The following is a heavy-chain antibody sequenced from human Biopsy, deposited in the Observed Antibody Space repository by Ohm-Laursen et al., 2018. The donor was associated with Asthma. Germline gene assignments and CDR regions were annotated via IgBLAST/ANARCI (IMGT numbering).Heavy chain of an antibody. V-gene: IGHV1-3*04. CDR1: GYNFISFA. D-gene: IGHD3-9*01. CDR2: VNTGNGDT. CDR3: ARTYYDFLTGQVKDVFGV. Sequence: ESSVKVSCKASGYNFISFAIHWVRQAPGQRLEWMGWVNTGNGDTKYSQKFKGRVTITRDTSASTAYMELRSLRSEGTATYYCARTYYDFLTGQVKDVFGVWGQGTMVTVSS. J-gene: IGHJ3*01.